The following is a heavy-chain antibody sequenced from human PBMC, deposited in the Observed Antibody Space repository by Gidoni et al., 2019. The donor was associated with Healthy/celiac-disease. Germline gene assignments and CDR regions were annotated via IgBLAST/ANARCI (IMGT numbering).Heavy chain of an antibody. CDR3: AKDLEIHTIEAAAGLFDY. V-gene: IGHV3-23*01. CDR1: GFTFSSYA. Sequence: EVQLLESGGGLVQPGGSLRLSCAASGFTFSSYAMSWVRQAPGKGLGWVSAISGSGGSTYYADSVKGRFTISRDNSKNTLYLQMNSLRAEDTAVYYCAKDLEIHTIEAAAGLFDYWGQGTLVTVSS. CDR2: ISGSGGST. J-gene: IGHJ4*02. D-gene: IGHD6-13*01.